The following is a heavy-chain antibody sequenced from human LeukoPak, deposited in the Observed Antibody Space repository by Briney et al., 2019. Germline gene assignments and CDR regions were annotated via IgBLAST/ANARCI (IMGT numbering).Heavy chain of an antibody. D-gene: IGHD3-10*01. CDR2: ISGDGSMT. V-gene: IGHV3-74*01. Sequence: GGSLRLSRAASGFTFSTHWMYWVRQAPGRELVWVSRISGDGSMTSYADSVKGRFTISRDNAKDTLYLQMTSLRVEDTAVYSCASLPTPYHGSGGGGMDVWGQGTTVTVSS. CDR3: ASLPTPYHGSGGGGMDV. J-gene: IGHJ6*02. CDR1: GFTFSTHW.